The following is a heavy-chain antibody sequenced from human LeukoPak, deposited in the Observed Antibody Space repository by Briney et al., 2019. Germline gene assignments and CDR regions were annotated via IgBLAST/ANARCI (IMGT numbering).Heavy chain of an antibody. CDR3: ARDRGRLDYDFWSGYHDAFDI. D-gene: IGHD3-3*01. CDR2: IYYSGST. V-gene: IGHV4-59*01. Sequence: SETLSLTCTVSGGSLSSYYWSWIRQPPGKGLEWIGYIYYSGSTNYNPSLKSRVTISVDTSKNQFSLKLSSVTAADTAVYYCARDRGRLDYDFWSGYHDAFDIWGQGTMVTVSS. J-gene: IGHJ3*02. CDR1: GGSLSSYY.